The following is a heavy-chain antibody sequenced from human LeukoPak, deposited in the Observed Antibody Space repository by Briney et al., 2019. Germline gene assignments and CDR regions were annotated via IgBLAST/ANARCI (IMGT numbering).Heavy chain of an antibody. V-gene: IGHV1-69*13. CDR3: ARTSGYSYGQDAFDI. CDR1: GGTFSSYA. J-gene: IGHJ3*02. D-gene: IGHD5-18*01. Sequence: SVKVSCKASGGTFSSYAISWVRQAPGQGLEWMGGIIPIFGTANYAQKFQGRVTITADESTSTAYMELSSLRSEDTAVYYCARTSGYSYGQDAFDIWGQGTMVTVSS. CDR2: IIPIFGTA.